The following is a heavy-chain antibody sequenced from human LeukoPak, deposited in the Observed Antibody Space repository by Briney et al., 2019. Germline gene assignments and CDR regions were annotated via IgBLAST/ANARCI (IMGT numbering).Heavy chain of an antibody. D-gene: IGHD2-8*01. Sequence: GGSLRLSCAASGFTFSSYAMSWVRQAPGKGPEWVSTISAGGGSTDYADSVKGRFTISRDNSKTTLYLRMNSLRAEDTAVYYCAKDRGHCVNGVCHNYYYMDVWGKGTTVTVSS. CDR2: ISAGGGST. V-gene: IGHV3-23*01. CDR1: GFTFSSYA. J-gene: IGHJ6*03. CDR3: AKDRGHCVNGVCHNYYYMDV.